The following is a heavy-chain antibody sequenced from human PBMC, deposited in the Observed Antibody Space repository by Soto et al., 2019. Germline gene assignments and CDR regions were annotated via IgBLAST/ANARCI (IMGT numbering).Heavy chain of an antibody. D-gene: IGHD6-19*01. J-gene: IGHJ4*02. CDR1: GFTFSSYG. V-gene: IGHV3-30*18. Sequence: QVQLVESGGGVVQPGRSLRLSCAASGFTFSSYGMHWVRQAPGKGLEWVAVISYDGSNKYYADSVKGPFTISRDNSKNTLYLQMNSLRAEDTAVYYCAKDSGWSNNYFDYWGQGTLVTVSS. CDR2: ISYDGSNK. CDR3: AKDSGWSNNYFDY.